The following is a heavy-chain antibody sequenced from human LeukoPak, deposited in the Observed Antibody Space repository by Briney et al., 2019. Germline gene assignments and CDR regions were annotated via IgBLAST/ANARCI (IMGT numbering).Heavy chain of an antibody. CDR2: ISYDGSNK. Sequence: QPGGSLRLSCAASEFTFSSHGMHWVRQAPGKGLEWVAVISYDGSNKYYADSVKGRFTISRDNSKNTLYLQMNSLRAEDTAVYYCAKDARGGSGYYYCDYWGQGTLVTVSS. CDR1: EFTFSSHG. CDR3: AKDARGGSGYYYCDY. V-gene: IGHV3-30*18. J-gene: IGHJ4*02. D-gene: IGHD3-22*01.